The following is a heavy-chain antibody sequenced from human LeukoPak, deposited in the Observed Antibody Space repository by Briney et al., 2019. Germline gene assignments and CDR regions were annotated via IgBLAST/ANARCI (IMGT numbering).Heavy chain of an antibody. CDR1: GGSISSGGYS. Sequence: PSETLSLTCAVSGGSISSGGYSWSWIRQPPGKGLEWIGYIYHSGSTYYNPSLKSRVTISVDRSKNQFSLKLGSVTAADTAVYYCARGSYGNWFDPWGQGTLVTVSS. V-gene: IGHV4-30-2*01. D-gene: IGHD4-17*01. J-gene: IGHJ5*02. CDR2: IYHSGST. CDR3: ARGSYGNWFDP.